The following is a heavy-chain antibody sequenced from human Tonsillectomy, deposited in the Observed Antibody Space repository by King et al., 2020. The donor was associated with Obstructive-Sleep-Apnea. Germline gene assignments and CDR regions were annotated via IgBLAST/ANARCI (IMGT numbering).Heavy chain of an antibody. Sequence: QLQESGPGLVRPSGTLSLTCAVSGGSISRTNWWSWVRQPPGKGLEWIGEIHHSGSTNYNPSLKSRVTISLDKSKNQFSLKLSSVTAADTAVYFCAREGRDGYNYAYWGQGTLVTVSS. D-gene: IGHD5-24*01. CDR3: AREGRDGYNYAY. J-gene: IGHJ4*02. CDR2: IHHSGST. V-gene: IGHV4-4*02. CDR1: GGSISRTNW.